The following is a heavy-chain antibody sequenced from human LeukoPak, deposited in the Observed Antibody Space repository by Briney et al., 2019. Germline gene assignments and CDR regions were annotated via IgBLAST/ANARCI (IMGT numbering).Heavy chain of an antibody. CDR2: ISSSSSNI. J-gene: IGHJ4*02. CDR3: ARGKFGMVATFDY. V-gene: IGHV3-48*01. D-gene: IGHD5-12*01. CDR1: GFTFSSYS. Sequence: GGSLRLSCAASGFTFSSYSMNWVRQAPGKGVEWVSYISSSSSNIYYADSVKGRFTISRDNAKNSLYLQMNSLRAEDTAVYYCARGKFGMVATFDYWGQGTLVTVSS.